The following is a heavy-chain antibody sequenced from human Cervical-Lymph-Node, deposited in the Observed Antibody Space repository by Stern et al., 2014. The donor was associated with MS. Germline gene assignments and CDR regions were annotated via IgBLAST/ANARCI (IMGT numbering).Heavy chain of an antibody. CDR3: AREIRGSGSYEYYYGMDV. CDR1: GGTFSSYA. Sequence: QVQLVESGAEVKKPGASVKVSCKASGGTFSSYAISWVRQAPGQGLEWMGGIIPICGTANYAQKFQGRVTITADESTSTAYMELSSLRSEDTAVYYCAREIRGSGSYEYYYGMDVWGQGTTVTVSS. V-gene: IGHV1-69*01. D-gene: IGHD1-26*01. CDR2: IIPICGTA. J-gene: IGHJ6*02.